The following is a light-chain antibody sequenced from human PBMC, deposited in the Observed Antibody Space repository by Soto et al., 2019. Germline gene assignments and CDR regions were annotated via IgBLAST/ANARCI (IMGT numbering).Light chain of an antibody. CDR1: QGISNY. CDR3: QNYNWPPFT. Sequence: DIQMTQSPSSLSASVGDRVTISCRASQGISNYLAWYQQKPGKAPRLLIYAASSLQSGVSFRSTGSGSGTDFTLTISSLQPEDVATYYCQNYNWPPFTFGPGTKVDLK. CDR2: AAS. V-gene: IGKV1-27*01. J-gene: IGKJ3*01.